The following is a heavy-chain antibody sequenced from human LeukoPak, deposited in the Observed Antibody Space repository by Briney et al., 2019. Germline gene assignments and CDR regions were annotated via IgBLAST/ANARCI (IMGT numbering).Heavy chain of an antibody. CDR3: AKGGFSYTFDY. J-gene: IGHJ4*02. Sequence: PGGSLRLSCISSGFTFSSYAMSWVRQAPGKGLEWVSSIAGSGHTTYYADSSKGRFTVSRDNSKNTLYLQMNSLRAEDTALYYCAKGGFSYTFDYWGQGTLVTVSS. CDR2: IAGSGHTT. D-gene: IGHD5-18*01. CDR1: GFTFSSYA. V-gene: IGHV3-23*01.